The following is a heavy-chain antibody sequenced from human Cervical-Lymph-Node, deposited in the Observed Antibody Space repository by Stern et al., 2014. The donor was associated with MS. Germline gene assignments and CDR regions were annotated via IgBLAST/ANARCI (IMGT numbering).Heavy chain of an antibody. Sequence: QVQLVQSGAEVKKPGASVKVSCKASGYTFTGYFVQRVRQAPGQGLEWMGRIHPKSGGTNYAQNFQGRVTLTRDTAINTASIGMGRLRSDDAAVYYCARSGVQLAAAGHFDYWGQGTLVTVSS. D-gene: IGHD6-13*01. V-gene: IGHV1-2*06. CDR3: ARSGVQLAAAGHFDY. CDR2: IHPKSGGT. J-gene: IGHJ4*02. CDR1: GYTFTGYF.